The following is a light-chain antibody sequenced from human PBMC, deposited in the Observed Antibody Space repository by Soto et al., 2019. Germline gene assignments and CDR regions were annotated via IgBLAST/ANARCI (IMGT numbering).Light chain of an antibody. CDR2: GAS. J-gene: IGKJ1*01. V-gene: IGKV3-20*01. Sequence: EVGLTQSPGTLSLSAGERATLACRASKSVSNYVAWYQQKSVQPPRLLIYGASSRASGIPDRFSGSGSGTDFTLTISRVEPEDFALYYCQQYGSPLTFGLGTKVDIK. CDR1: KSVSNY. CDR3: QQYGSPLT.